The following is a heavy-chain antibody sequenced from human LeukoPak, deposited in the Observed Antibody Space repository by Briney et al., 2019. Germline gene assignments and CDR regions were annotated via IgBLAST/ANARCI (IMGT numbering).Heavy chain of an antibody. J-gene: IGHJ4*02. D-gene: IGHD4-23*01. CDR2: IYTIGST. V-gene: IGHV4-61*02. CDR3: ARGGRPSGGNSDGIFDY. CDR1: RGSLTSGSYY. Sequence: PSETLSLTCAVSRGSLTSGSYYCSCIRQPAGEGLEWIGRIYTIGSTNYNPSLKSPVTISVSTSKNHFSLKPIQVATPDPALYCCARGGRPSGGNSDGIFDYWGQGTLVTVSS.